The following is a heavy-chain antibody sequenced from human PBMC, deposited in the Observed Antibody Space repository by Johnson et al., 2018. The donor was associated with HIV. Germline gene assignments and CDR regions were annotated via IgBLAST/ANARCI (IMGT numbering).Heavy chain of an antibody. CDR3: ARDRPIAPFDI. D-gene: IGHD3-22*01. CDR2: ISYDGSNK. CDR1: GFTFSRYA. J-gene: IGHJ3*02. Sequence: VQLVESGGGVVQPGRSLRLSCAASGFTFSRYAMHWVRQAPGKGLEWVAVISYDGSNKYYADSVKGRFTISRDNSKNTLYLQMNSLRAEDTAVYYCARDRPIAPFDIWGQGTMVTVSS. V-gene: IGHV3-30-3*01.